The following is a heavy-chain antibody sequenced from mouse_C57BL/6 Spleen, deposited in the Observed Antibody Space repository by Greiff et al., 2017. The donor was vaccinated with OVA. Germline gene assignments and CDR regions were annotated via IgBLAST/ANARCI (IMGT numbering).Heavy chain of an antibody. D-gene: IGHD1-1*01. J-gene: IGHJ1*03. V-gene: IGHV5-16*01. CDR2: INYDGSST. CDR1: GFTFSDYY. Sequence: EVMLVESEGGLVQPGSSMKLSCTASGFTFSDYYMAWVRQVPEKGLEWVANINYDGSSTYSLDSLTSRFIISRDNAKYILYLQMSSLKSEDTATYYCARDMAYYYGSSYHWYFDVWGTGTTVTVSS. CDR3: ARDMAYYYGSSYHWYFDV.